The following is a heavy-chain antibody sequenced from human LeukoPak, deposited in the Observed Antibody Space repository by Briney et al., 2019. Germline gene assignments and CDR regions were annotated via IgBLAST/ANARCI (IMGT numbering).Heavy chain of an antibody. CDR3: AELGITMIGGV. CDR1: GFTFNTHS. V-gene: IGHV3-48*04. J-gene: IGHJ6*04. Sequence: GGSLRLSCAASGFTFNTHSINWVRQAPGKGLEWVSYISSSGSTIYYADSVKGRSTISRDNAKNSLYLQMNSLRAEDTAVYYCAELGITMIGGVWGKGTTVTISS. CDR2: ISSSGSTI. D-gene: IGHD3-10*02.